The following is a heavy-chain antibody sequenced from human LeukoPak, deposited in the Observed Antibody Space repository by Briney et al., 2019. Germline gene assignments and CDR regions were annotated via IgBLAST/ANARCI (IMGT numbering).Heavy chain of an antibody. CDR2: IYYSGST. V-gene: IGHV4-61*08. D-gene: IGHD6-19*01. Sequence: NPSETLSLTCTVSGGSISSGGYYWSWIRQPPGKGLEWIGYIYYSGSTNYNPSLKSRVTISVDTSKNQFSLKLSSVTAADTAVYYCARGWEQWLVPGAFDIWGQGTMVTVSS. CDR1: GGSISSGGYY. CDR3: ARGWEQWLVPGAFDI. J-gene: IGHJ3*02.